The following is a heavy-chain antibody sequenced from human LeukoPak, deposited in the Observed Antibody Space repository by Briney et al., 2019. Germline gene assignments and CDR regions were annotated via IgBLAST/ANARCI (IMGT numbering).Heavy chain of an antibody. CDR3: ARGRQGYHFDY. D-gene: IGHD5-18*01. Sequence: GSLRLSCAASGFMFSGYSMDWVRQAPGKGLEWVSYISSSGGDTHYTDSVKGRFTISRDNAKNSLYLQMNSLRAEDTAVYYCARGRQGYHFDYWGQGTPVTVSS. V-gene: IGHV3-48*01. CDR1: GFMFSGYS. J-gene: IGHJ4*02. CDR2: ISSSGGDT.